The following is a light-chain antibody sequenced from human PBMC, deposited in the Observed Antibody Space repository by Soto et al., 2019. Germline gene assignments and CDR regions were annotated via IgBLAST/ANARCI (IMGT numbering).Light chain of an antibody. J-gene: IGKJ1*01. CDR2: RAF. V-gene: IGKV3-20*01. CDR3: QQYVASPPSWT. Sequence: EIVLTQSPGTLSLSPGERATLSCRSSQSVSSGYLAWYQQKPGQAPRLLIFRAFNRATGIPDRFSGSGSGIDFTLTISRLEPEDFAVYYCQQYVASPPSWTFGQGTKVEIK. CDR1: QSVSSGY.